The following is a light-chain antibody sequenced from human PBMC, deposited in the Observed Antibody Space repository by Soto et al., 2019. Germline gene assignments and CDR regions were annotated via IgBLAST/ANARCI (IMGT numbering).Light chain of an antibody. J-gene: IGLJ1*01. CDR3: SSYTSSSTLVYV. CDR2: DVS. CDR1: SSDVGGYNY. V-gene: IGLV2-14*01. Sequence: QSVLTQPASVSGSPGQSITISCTGTSSDVGGYNYVSWYQQHPGKAPKLMIYDVSNRPSGVSNRFSGSKSGNTASLTISGLQAEDEADYYCSSYTSSSTLVYVFGTGTQLTVL.